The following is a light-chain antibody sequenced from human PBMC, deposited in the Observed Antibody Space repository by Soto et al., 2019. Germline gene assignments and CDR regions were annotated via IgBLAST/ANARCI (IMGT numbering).Light chain of an antibody. J-gene: IGLJ3*02. Sequence: QSALTQPPCASGSPGQSVTISCSGTSSDVGASDHVSWYQQHPGKAPKLMIYEVTKRPSGVPDRFSGSKSGNTASLTVSGLQAEDEADYYCSSHAGMNNWGMFGGGTKLTVL. V-gene: IGLV2-8*01. CDR2: EVT. CDR1: SSDVGASDH. CDR3: SSHAGMNNWGM.